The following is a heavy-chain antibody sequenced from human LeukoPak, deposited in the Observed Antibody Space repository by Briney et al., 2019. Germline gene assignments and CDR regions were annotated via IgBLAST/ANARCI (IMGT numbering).Heavy chain of an antibody. D-gene: IGHD6-19*01. Sequence: GGSLRLSCAASRFTFSSYGMHWVRQAPGKGLEWVAVIWYDGSNKYYADSVKGRFTISRDNSKNTLYLQMNSLRAEDTAVYYCARDAPVAGFDYWGQGTLVTVSS. J-gene: IGHJ4*02. V-gene: IGHV3-33*01. CDR2: IWYDGSNK. CDR1: RFTFSSYG. CDR3: ARDAPVAGFDY.